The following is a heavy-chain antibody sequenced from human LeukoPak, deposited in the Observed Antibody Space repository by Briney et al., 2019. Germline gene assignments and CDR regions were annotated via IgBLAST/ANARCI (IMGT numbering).Heavy chain of an antibody. CDR2: IYYSGST. J-gene: IGHJ4*02. Sequence: SSETLSLTCTVSGGSISSSSYYWGWIRQPPGKGLEWIGSIYYSGSTYYNPSLKSRVTISVDTSKNQFSLKLSSVTAADTAVYYCARVARQWLVRGPHFDYWGQGTLVTVSS. D-gene: IGHD6-19*01. V-gene: IGHV4-39*01. CDR1: GGSISSSSYY. CDR3: ARVARQWLVRGPHFDY.